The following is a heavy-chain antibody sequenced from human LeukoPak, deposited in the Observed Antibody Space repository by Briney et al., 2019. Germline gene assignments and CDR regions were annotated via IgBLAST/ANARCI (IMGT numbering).Heavy chain of an antibody. V-gene: IGHV3-48*01. CDR3: ARDHNCYGSGTSHYYYYYMDV. CDR1: GFTFSSYS. CDR2: TSSSDSLI. Sequence: GGSLRLSCAASGFTFSSYSMNWVRQAPGKGLEWLSYTSSSDSLIYYADSVKGRFTISRDNAKNSLYLQMNSLRAEDTAVYYCARDHNCYGSGTSHYYYYYMDVWGKGTTVTVSS. D-gene: IGHD3-10*01. J-gene: IGHJ6*03.